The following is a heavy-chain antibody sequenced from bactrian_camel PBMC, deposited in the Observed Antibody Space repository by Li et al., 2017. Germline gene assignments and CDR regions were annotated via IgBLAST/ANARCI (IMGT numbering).Heavy chain of an antibody. D-gene: IGHD3*01. CDR3: ATGPIRDCSGAYCSFVY. CDR1: VYTFNSYC. J-gene: IGHJ6*01. Sequence: GGSLRLSCAASVYTFNSYCMGWVRQAPGKGLERVSSIYSDGSNTYYADSVKGRFTISRDNAKNTVYLQMNSLKSEDTALYYCATGPIRDCSGAYCSFVYWGQGTQVTVS. V-gene: IGHV3-2*01. CDR2: IYSDGSNT.